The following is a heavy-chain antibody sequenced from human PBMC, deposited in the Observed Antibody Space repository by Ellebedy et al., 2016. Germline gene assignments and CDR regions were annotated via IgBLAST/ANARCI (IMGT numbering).Heavy chain of an antibody. D-gene: IGHD3-22*01. Sequence: GGSLRLSXAASGFTFRSYAMHWVRQAPGKGLEWVAVTSHDGTKKEFGDSVRGRSTISRDNFKNTLYLQMNNLRGEDTAIYYCAKGFYDNYNYGMDVWGRGTTVTVSS. CDR1: GFTFRSYA. CDR3: AKGFYDNYNYGMDV. J-gene: IGHJ6*02. CDR2: TSHDGTKK. V-gene: IGHV3-30*18.